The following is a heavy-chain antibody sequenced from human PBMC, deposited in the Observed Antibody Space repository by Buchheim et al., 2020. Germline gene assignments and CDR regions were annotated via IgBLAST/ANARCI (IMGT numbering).Heavy chain of an antibody. D-gene: IGHD1-7*01. CDR3: TRGAIGNFGLFDF. CDR2: TSTDARST. Sequence: EVQLVESGGGLVQPGGSLRLSCVASGFTFTTHWMHWVRQAPGKGLVWVSRTSTDARSTTYADSVKGRFTISRDNAKNTVSLEMNSQRGEDTAVYYCTRGAIGNFGLFDFWGQGTL. V-gene: IGHV3-74*01. J-gene: IGHJ4*02. CDR1: GFTFTTHW.